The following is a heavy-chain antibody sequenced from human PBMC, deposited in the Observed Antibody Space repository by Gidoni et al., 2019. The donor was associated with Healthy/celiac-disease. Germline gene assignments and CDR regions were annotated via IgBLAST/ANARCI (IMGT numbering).Heavy chain of an antibody. V-gene: IGHV4-61*02. CDR1: GGSISRGSCY. CDR2: IYTSGTT. J-gene: IGHJ5*02. D-gene: IGHD1-26*01. CDR3: ARQARTRISAAVGPPWFDP. Sequence: QVQLQESGPGLVKPSQTLSLTCTVRGGSISRGSCYWSWIRQPAGKGLEWIGRIYTSGTTNYNTSRKSRVTTPVATSKNHFSLKLSSVTAADTAVYYCARQARTRISAAVGPPWFDPWGQGTLVTVSS.